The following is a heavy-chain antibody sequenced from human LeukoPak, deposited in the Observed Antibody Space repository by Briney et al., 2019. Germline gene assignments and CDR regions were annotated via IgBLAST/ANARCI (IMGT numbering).Heavy chain of an antibody. D-gene: IGHD3-10*01. V-gene: IGHV4-31*03. CDR2: IYYSGST. Sequence: SQTLSLTCTVSGGSISSGGYYWSWIRQHPGKGLEWIGYIYYSGSTYYNPPLKSRVTISVDTSKNQFSLKLSSVTAADTAVYYCARVVGGEVDYWGQGTLVTVSS. CDR3: ARVVGGEVDY. CDR1: GGSISSGGYY. J-gene: IGHJ4*02.